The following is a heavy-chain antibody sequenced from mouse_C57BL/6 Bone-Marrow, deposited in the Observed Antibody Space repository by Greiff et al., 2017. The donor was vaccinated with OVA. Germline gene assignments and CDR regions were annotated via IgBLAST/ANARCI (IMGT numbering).Heavy chain of an antibody. D-gene: IGHD1-1*01. CDR3: ARSTGLHYGDYFDY. CDR2: IYPSDSET. J-gene: IGHJ2*01. Sequence: VQLQQPGAELVRPGSSVKLSCKASGYTFTSYWMDWVKQRPGQGLEWIGNIYPSDSETHYNQKFKDKATLTVDKSSSTAYMQLSSLTSEDSAVYDCARSTGLHYGDYFDYWGQGTTLTVSS. CDR1: GYTFTSYW. V-gene: IGHV1-61*01.